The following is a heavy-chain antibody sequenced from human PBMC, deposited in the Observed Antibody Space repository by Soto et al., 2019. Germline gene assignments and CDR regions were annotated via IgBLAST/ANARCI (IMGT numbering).Heavy chain of an antibody. CDR1: GGSISSSSYY. J-gene: IGHJ6*03. Sequence: SETLSLTCTVSGGSISSSSYYWGWIRQPPGKGLEWIGSIYYSGSTYCNPSLKSRVTISVDTSKNQFSLKLSSVTAADTAVYYCARMGYCSSTSCYVGWDYYYYMDVWGKGTTVTVSS. CDR2: IYYSGST. D-gene: IGHD2-2*01. V-gene: IGHV4-39*01. CDR3: ARMGYCSSTSCYVGWDYYYYMDV.